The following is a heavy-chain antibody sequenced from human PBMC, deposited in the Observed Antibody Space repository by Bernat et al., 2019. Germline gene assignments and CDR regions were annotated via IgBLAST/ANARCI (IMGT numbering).Heavy chain of an antibody. Sequence: EVQLVESGGGLVQPGGSLRLSCAASGFTFSYYWMSWVRQAPGKGLEWVANIKQDGSEKYCVDSVKGRFSISRDNAKNSLYLQMDSLRAEDTAVYYCAKDLEGQLVRFIVCGYWGQGTLVTVSS. CDR1: GFTFSYYW. D-gene: IGHD6-13*01. CDR2: IKQDGSEK. V-gene: IGHV3-7*01. J-gene: IGHJ4*02. CDR3: AKDLEGQLVRFIVCGY.